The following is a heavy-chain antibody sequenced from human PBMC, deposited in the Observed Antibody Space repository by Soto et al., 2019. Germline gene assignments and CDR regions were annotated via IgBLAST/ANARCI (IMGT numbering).Heavy chain of an antibody. CDR1: GGSISSSSYY. J-gene: IGHJ4*02. D-gene: IGHD1-26*01. CDR2: IYYSGST. V-gene: IGHV4-39*01. CDR3: AINSGSPTW. Sequence: SETLSLTCTVSGGSISSSSYYWGWIRQPPGKGPEWIGSIYYSGSTYYNPSLKSRVTISVDTSNNQFSLKLSSVTAADTAVYYCAINSGSPTWRGQGTLVTV.